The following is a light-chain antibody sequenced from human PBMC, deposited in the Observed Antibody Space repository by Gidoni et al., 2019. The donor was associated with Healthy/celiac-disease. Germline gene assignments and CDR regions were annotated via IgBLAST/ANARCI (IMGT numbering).Light chain of an antibody. CDR3: LQALQTPWT. Sequence: DIVMTQSPLSLPVIPGEPASISCRSSQSLLHSNGYNYLDWYLQKPGKSPQLLIYLGSNRASGVPARFSGSGSGTDFTLTISSVEAEDVGVYYCLQALQTPWTFGQGTKVEIK. V-gene: IGKV2-28*01. J-gene: IGKJ1*01. CDR2: LGS. CDR1: QSLLHSNGYNY.